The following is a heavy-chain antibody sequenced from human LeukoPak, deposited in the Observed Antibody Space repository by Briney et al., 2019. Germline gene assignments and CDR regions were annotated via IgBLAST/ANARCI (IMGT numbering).Heavy chain of an antibody. D-gene: IGHD3-22*01. CDR2: IWYDGSNK. V-gene: IGHV3-33*06. CDR1: GFTFSSYG. CDR3: AKDLYYYDSSGYPFY. Sequence: PGGSLRLSCAASGFTFSSYGMHWVRQAPGKGLEWVAVIWYDGSNKYYADSVKGRFTISRDNSKNTLYLQMNSLRAEDTAVYYCAKDLYYYDSSGYPFYWGQGTLVTVSS. J-gene: IGHJ4*02.